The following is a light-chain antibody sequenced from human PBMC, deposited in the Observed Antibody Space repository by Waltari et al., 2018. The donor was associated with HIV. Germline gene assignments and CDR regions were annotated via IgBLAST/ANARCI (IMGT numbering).Light chain of an antibody. CDR1: QSVSSY. CDR3: QQSYSTPLT. J-gene: IGKJ4*01. CDR2: AAS. Sequence: QMTQSPSSLSASVGDRVTITCRASQSVSSYLNWYQQKPGKAPNLLIYAASSLQSGVPSRFSGSGSGTDFTLTISSLQPEDFATYYCQQSYSTPLTFGGGTKVEIK. V-gene: IGKV1-39*01.